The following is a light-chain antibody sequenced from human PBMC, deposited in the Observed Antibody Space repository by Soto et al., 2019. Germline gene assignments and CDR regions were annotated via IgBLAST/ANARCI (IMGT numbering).Light chain of an antibody. CDR2: GAS. J-gene: IGKJ2*01. V-gene: IGKV3-20*01. Sequence: EIVLTQSPGTLSLSPGERATLSCRASQSVSSSYLAGYQQKPGQAPRLLIYGASSRATGIPDRFSGSGSGTDFTLTISRLEPEDFAVYYCQQYGSSPTYTFGQGPSWRSN. CDR1: QSVSSSY. CDR3: QQYGSSPTYT.